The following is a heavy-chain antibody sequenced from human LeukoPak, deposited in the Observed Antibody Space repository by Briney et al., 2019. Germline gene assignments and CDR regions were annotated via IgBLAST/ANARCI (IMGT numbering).Heavy chain of an antibody. CDR3: VKGYYYGSGSPLDY. Sequence: PGGSLRLSCSASGFTFSSYAMHWVRQAPGKGLEYVSAISSNGGSTYYADSVKDRFTISRDNSKNTLYLQMSSLRAEDTAVYYCVKGYYYGSGSPLDYWGQGTLVTVSS. D-gene: IGHD3-10*01. V-gene: IGHV3-64D*06. CDR1: GFTFSSYA. CDR2: ISSNGGST. J-gene: IGHJ4*02.